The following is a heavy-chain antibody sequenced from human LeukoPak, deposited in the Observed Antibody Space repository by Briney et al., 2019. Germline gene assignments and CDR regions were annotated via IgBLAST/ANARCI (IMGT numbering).Heavy chain of an antibody. D-gene: IGHD6-19*01. J-gene: IGHJ4*02. V-gene: IGHV3-23*01. Sequence: TGGSLRLSCAASGFTFSSYAMSWVRQAPGKGLEWVSAISGSGGSTYYADSVKGRFTISRGNSKNTLYLQMNSLRAEDTAVYYCAKEQWLVGVFDYWGQGTLVTVSS. CDR1: GFTFSSYA. CDR3: AKEQWLVGVFDY. CDR2: ISGSGGST.